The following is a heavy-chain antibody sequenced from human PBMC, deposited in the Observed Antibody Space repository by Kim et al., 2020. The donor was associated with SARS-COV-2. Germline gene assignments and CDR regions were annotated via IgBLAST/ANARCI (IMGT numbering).Heavy chain of an antibody. Sequence: SETLSLTCTVSGGSISSSSYYWGWIRQPPGKGLEWIGSIYYSGSTYYNPSLKSRVTISADTSKNQFSLKLSSVTAADTAVYYCARHGGSGYDYMKYYYYGMDVWGHGTTVTVSS. CDR2: IYYSGST. CDR3: ARHGGSGYDYMKYYYYGMDV. J-gene: IGHJ6*02. CDR1: GGSISSSSYY. D-gene: IGHD5-12*01. V-gene: IGHV4-39*01.